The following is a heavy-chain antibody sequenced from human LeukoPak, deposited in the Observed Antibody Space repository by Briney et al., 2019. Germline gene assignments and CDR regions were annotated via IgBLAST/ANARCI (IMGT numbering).Heavy chain of an antibody. Sequence: PGGSLRLSCAASGFTFSSYGMHWVRQAPGKGLEWVAFIRYDGSNKYYADSVKGRFTISRDNSKNTLCLQMNSLRAEDTAVYYCAKLVLRYFDWLMDYWGQGTLVTVSS. CDR1: GFTFSSYG. J-gene: IGHJ4*02. CDR2: IRYDGSNK. V-gene: IGHV3-30*02. D-gene: IGHD3-9*01. CDR3: AKLVLRYFDWLMDY.